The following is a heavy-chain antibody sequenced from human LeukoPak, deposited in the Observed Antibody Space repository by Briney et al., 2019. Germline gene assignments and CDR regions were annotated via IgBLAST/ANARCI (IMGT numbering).Heavy chain of an antibody. D-gene: IGHD6-19*01. Sequence: MSWVXXXPXKGLEWVSAISGSGGSTYYADSVKGRFTISRDNSKNTLYLQMNSLRAEDTAVYYCAKLLAVAGNPYFDYWGQGTLVTVSS. CDR2: ISGSGGST. V-gene: IGHV3-23*01. J-gene: IGHJ4*02. CDR3: AKLLAVAGNPYFDY.